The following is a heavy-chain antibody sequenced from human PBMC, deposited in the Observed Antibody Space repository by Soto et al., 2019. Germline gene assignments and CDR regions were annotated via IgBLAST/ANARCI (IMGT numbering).Heavy chain of an antibody. Sequence: GGSLRLSCAASGFTFDDYAMHWVRQAPGKGLEWVSGISWNSGSIGYADSVKGRFTISRDNAKNSLYLQMNSLRAEDTALYYCAKDFMVYGSGDDAFDIWGQGTMVTVSS. D-gene: IGHD3-10*01. CDR2: ISWNSGSI. CDR3: AKDFMVYGSGDDAFDI. J-gene: IGHJ3*02. V-gene: IGHV3-9*01. CDR1: GFTFDDYA.